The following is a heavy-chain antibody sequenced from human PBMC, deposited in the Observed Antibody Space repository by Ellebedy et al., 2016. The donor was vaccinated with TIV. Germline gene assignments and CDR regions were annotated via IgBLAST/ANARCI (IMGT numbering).Heavy chain of an antibody. CDR3: ARAYSSSPLYKALDV. CDR1: GGSFSNYY. Sequence: SETLSLXXAVYGGSFSNYYWTWIRQPPGKGLEWIGERHHSGSTNYNPSLKSRVTISVDTSKNQFSLKLSSLTAADTAVYYCARAYSSSPLYKALDVWGKGTTVTVSS. CDR2: RHHSGST. V-gene: IGHV4-34*01. D-gene: IGHD6-6*01. J-gene: IGHJ6*04.